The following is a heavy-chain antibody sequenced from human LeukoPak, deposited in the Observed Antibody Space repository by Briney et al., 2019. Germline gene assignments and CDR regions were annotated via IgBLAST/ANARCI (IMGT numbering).Heavy chain of an antibody. J-gene: IGHJ4*02. Sequence: GGSLRLSCAASGFTFSNAWMTWVRQAPGKGLEWVGRIKSKTDGGTTDYAAPVKGRFTISRDNSKNTLYLQMNSLRAEDTAVYYCAKSVGGIAVASGYWGQGTLVTVSS. V-gene: IGHV3-15*01. CDR2: IKSKTDGGTT. D-gene: IGHD6-19*01. CDR1: GFTFSNAW. CDR3: AKSVGGIAVASGY.